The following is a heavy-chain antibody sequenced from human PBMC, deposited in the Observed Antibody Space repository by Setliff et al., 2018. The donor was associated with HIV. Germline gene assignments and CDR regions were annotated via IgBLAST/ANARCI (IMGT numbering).Heavy chain of an antibody. V-gene: IGHV1-18*01. J-gene: IGHJ4*02. D-gene: IGHD6-13*01. Sequence: ASVKVSCKASGYTFISYAMHWVRQAPGQRLEWMGWISGYNGNTNYAQKLQGRVTMTTDTSTSTAYMELRSLRSDDTAVYFCARSGRVNSAAGLGDYWGQGTLVTVSS. CDR2: ISGYNGNT. CDR1: GYTFISYA. CDR3: ARSGRVNSAAGLGDY.